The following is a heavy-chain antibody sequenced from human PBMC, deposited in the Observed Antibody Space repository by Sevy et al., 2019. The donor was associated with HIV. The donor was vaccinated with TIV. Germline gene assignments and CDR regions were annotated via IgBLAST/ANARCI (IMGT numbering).Heavy chain of an antibody. V-gene: IGHV3-23*01. CDR3: AKVTLWELLAAHDAFDV. CDR2: ISGRDSST. D-gene: IGHD1-26*01. CDR1: GFSFSGYV. Sequence: GGSLRLSCAASGFSFSGYVMNWVRQAPGMGLEWVSSISGRDSSTYYADSVRGRFIISRDNSENTLYLQMNGLRAEDTAVYYCAKVTLWELLAAHDAFDVWGQRTMVTVSS. J-gene: IGHJ3*01.